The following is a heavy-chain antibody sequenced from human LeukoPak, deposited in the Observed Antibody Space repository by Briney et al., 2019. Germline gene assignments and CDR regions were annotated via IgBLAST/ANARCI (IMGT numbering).Heavy chain of an antibody. V-gene: IGHV3-30*03. Sequence: PGGSLRLSCVASGFTFSSYGMHWVRQAPGEGLEWVAVISDDGSKKYYVDSVKGRFTISRDNAKNSLYLQMNSLRAEDTALYYCARDASGGYDHWGQGTLVTVSS. D-gene: IGHD1-26*01. CDR1: GFTFSSYG. CDR3: ARDASGGYDH. CDR2: ISDDGSKK. J-gene: IGHJ5*02.